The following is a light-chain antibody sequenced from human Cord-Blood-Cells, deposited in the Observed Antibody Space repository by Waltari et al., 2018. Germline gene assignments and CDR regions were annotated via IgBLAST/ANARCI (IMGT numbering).Light chain of an antibody. CDR1: QGISSA. CDR2: DAS. Sequence: ALQLTPSPSSLSASVGDRVTITCRASQGISSALAWYQQKPGKAPKLLIYDASSLESGVPSRFSGSGSGTDFTLTISSLQPEDFATYYCQQFNSYPFTFGPGTKVDIK. J-gene: IGKJ3*01. CDR3: QQFNSYPFT. V-gene: IGKV1-13*02.